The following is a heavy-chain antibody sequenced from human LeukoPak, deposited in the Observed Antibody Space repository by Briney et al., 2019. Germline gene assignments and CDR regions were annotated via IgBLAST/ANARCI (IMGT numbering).Heavy chain of an antibody. CDR2: ISGNNGDST. J-gene: IGHJ4*02. CDR3: AKGPRIAWVVPAANFDY. D-gene: IGHD2-2*01. CDR1: GFTFTSYA. Sequence: QPGGSLRLSCAASGFTFTSYAMSWVRQAPGKGLEWVSAISGNNGDSTYYANSVKGRFTISRDNSKNTLYLQMNSLRAEDTAVYYCAKGPRIAWVVPAANFDYWGQGTLVTVSS. V-gene: IGHV3-23*01.